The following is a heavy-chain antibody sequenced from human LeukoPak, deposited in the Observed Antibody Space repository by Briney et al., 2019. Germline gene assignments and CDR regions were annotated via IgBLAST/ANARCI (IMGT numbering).Heavy chain of an antibody. J-gene: IGHJ6*03. Sequence: GGSLRLSCAASGFTVSSNYMSWVRQAPGKGLEWVSVIYSGGSTYYADSVKGRFTISRDNSKNTLYLQMNSLRAEDTAVYYCARDRSGLYYYYMDVWGKGTTVTVSS. CDR2: IYSGGST. V-gene: IGHV3-53*01. CDR1: GFTVSSNY. CDR3: ARDRSGLYYYYMDV.